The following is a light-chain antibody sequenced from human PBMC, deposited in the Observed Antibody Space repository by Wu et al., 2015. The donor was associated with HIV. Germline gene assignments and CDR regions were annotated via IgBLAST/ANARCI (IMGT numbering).Light chain of an antibody. V-gene: IGKV1-39*01. J-gene: IGKJ4*01. Sequence: DIQMTQSPSSLSASVGDRVTITCRASQSISYYLNWYQQKPGKAPNLLIYGASSLQSGVPSRFSGSGSGTDFTLTISSLQPEDFATYYCLQDHAFPLTFAGGTKVEIK. CDR2: GAS. CDR3: LQDHAFPLT. CDR1: QSISYY.